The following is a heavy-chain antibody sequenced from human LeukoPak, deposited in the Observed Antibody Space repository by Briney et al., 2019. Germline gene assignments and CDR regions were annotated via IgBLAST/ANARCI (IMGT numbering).Heavy chain of an antibody. Sequence: SETLSLTCAVYGGSFSGYYWSWIRQPPGKGLEWIGYIYHSGSTYYNPSLKSRVTISVDRSKNQFSLKLSSVTAADTAVYYCARGDGYCSGGSCYPPPLGAFDIWGQGTMVTVSS. D-gene: IGHD2-15*01. CDR2: IYHSGST. J-gene: IGHJ3*02. V-gene: IGHV4-34*01. CDR3: ARGDGYCSGGSCYPPPLGAFDI. CDR1: GGSFSGYY.